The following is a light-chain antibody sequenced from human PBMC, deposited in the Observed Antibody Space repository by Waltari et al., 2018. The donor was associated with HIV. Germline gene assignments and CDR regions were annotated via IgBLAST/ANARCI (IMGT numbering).Light chain of an antibody. CDR2: DAS. Sequence: EVVLTQSPATLSLSPGERATLSCRASQSVSDYLAWYQQKPGQAPRLLIYDASNRATGIPARFSGIGSGTDFTLTISSLEPEDFAVYYCQQRSNWRRSGLTFGGGTKLVIK. CDR1: QSVSDY. CDR3: QQRSNWRRSGLT. J-gene: IGKJ4*01. V-gene: IGKV3-11*01.